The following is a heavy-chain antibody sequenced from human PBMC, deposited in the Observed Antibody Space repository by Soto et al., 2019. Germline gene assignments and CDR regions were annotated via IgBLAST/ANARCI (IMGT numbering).Heavy chain of an antibody. CDR1: GFTFSTYA. J-gene: IGHJ6*03. V-gene: IGHV3-23*01. Sequence: EVQLLESGGGLVQPGGSLRLSCAASGFTFSTYAMSWVRQSPGKGLEWVSTITTSGGNTYYADSVQGRFTISRDNSKNTLALQMNSLRAEDTAVYYFAGRYCTNGVCYTNYYYDIDVWGKGTTVTVSS. CDR3: AGRYCTNGVCYTNYYYDIDV. D-gene: IGHD2-8*01. CDR2: ITTSGGNT.